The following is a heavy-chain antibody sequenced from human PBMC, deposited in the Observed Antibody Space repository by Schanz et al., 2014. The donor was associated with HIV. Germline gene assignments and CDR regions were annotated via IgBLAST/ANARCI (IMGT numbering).Heavy chain of an antibody. D-gene: IGHD3-10*01. CDR2: ISAGVGTA. J-gene: IGHJ4*02. CDR1: GFSFSDYH. Sequence: VQLVESGGDLVKPGGSLRLSCTASGFSFSDYHMSWIRQAPGKGLEWVSTISAGVGTASYADSVKGRFTISRDNSKNTLYLQMNSLRAEDTAIYHCGTYNYGSGHDYWGQGTLVTVSS. V-gene: IGHV3-23*04. CDR3: GTYNYGSGHDY.